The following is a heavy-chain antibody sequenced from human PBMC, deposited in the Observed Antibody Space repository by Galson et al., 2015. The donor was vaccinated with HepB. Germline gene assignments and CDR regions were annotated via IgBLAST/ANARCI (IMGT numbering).Heavy chain of an antibody. J-gene: IGHJ4*02. CDR1: GFTFDDYA. V-gene: IGHV3-43D*04. Sequence: SLRLSCAASGFTFDDYAMHWVRQAPGKGLEWVSLISWDGGSTYYADSMKGRFTISRDNSKNSLYLQMNSLRAEDTALYYCAKDRGRWLQFWGGFDYWGQGTLVTVSS. D-gene: IGHD5-24*01. CDR3: AKDRGRWLQFWGGFDY. CDR2: ISWDGGST.